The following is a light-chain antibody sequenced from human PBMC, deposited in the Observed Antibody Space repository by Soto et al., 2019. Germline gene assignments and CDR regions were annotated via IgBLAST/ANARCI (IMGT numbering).Light chain of an antibody. Sequence: DIQMTQSPSTLSASVGDRVTITCRASQSVNNWLAWYQQKPGKAPKLLIYKASTLQTGVPSRFSGSGSGTDFTLTISSLQPDDAATYYCRQYNSYSWTFGQGTKVEI. J-gene: IGKJ1*01. CDR3: RQYNSYSWT. CDR2: KAS. V-gene: IGKV1-5*03. CDR1: QSVNNW.